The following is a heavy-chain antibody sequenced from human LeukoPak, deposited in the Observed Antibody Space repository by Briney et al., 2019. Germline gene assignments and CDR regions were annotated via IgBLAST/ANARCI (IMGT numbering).Heavy chain of an antibody. CDR1: GFTFSSYS. V-gene: IGHV3-21*01. CDR2: ITSSSDYI. Sequence: GGSLRLSCAASGFTFSSYSMNWVRQVPGKGLEWVSSITSSSDYIYYAESVKGRFTISRDNAKNSLNLQMNSLRAEDTAVYYCAREPGYTSGWYVRCWYFDLWGRGTLVTVSS. CDR3: AREPGYTSGWYVRCWYFDL. D-gene: IGHD6-19*01. J-gene: IGHJ2*01.